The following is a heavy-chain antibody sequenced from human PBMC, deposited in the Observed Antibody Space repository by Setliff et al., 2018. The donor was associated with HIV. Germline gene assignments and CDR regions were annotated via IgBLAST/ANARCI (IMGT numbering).Heavy chain of an antibody. CDR2: ISAFGLTT. Sequence: GGSLRLSCAASGFTFNTYAVTWVRQAPGKGLEWVSVISAFGLTTFYADSVKGRFSISRDTSKDKLYLQMNSLRAEDTALYYCAREGGSERMPFFYYYMDVWGKGSTGTVSS. CDR1: GFTFNTYA. CDR3: AREGGSERMPFFYYYMDV. V-gene: IGHV3-23*01. J-gene: IGHJ6*03. D-gene: IGHD3-10*01.